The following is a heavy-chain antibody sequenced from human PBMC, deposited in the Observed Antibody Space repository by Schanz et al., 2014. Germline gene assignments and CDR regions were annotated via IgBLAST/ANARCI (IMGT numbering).Heavy chain of an antibody. D-gene: IGHD1-1*01. J-gene: IGHJ4*02. CDR1: GLIFSNYV. CDR2: IGTSGGT. CDR3: AKTERNED. Sequence: EVQLLESGGGLVQPGGSLKLSCAASGLIFSNYVMSWVRQAPGKGLEWVSTIGTSGGTNYAESVKGRFTISRDNSKNTLYLQMNSLRAEGTAVYVCAKTERNEDWGRGTLVTVSS. V-gene: IGHV3-23*01.